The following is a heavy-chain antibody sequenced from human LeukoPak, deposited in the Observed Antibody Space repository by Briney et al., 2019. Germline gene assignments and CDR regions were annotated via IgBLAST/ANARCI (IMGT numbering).Heavy chain of an antibody. D-gene: IGHD5-24*01. CDR1: THFFNVYY. V-gene: IGHV4-59*01. CDR2: IYYNVNS. J-gene: IGHJ4*02. CDR3: ARDGGLQSHFDY. Sequence: SDTLALLCSVWTHFFNVYYWQCVPDPPGKAREGIGYIYYNVNSNYNPSLKSRFTISVDTSKNELSLKLTSVTAADTAIYFCARDGGLQSHFDYWGQGTLVTVSS.